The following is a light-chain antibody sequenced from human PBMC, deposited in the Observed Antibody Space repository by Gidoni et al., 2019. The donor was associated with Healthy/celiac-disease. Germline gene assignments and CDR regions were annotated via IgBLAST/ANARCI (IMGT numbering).Light chain of an antibody. V-gene: IGLV2-14*03. J-gene: IGLJ2*01. CDR3: TSYTSSSTSVV. CDR1: RSDVGGYNY. CDR2: GVS. Sequence: QSALTQPASVSGSLGQSITISCTGTRSDVGGYNYVSWYQHHPGKAPKLMIHGVSHRPSGVSNRFSGSKSGSTASLTISGLQAEDEADYYCTSYTSSSTSVVFGGGTKLTVL.